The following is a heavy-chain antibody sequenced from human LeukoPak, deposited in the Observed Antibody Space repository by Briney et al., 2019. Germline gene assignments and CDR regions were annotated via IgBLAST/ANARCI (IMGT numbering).Heavy chain of an antibody. V-gene: IGHV3-49*04. CDR2: IRSKAYGGTT. CDR3: TRDEDGYYDSSGYPVYYFDY. CDR1: GFTFGDYA. J-gene: IGHJ4*02. D-gene: IGHD3-22*01. Sequence: GSLRLSCTASGFTFGDYAMSWVRQAPGKGLGWVGFIRSKAYGGTTEYAASVKGRFTISRDDSKSTAYLQMNSLKTEDTAVYYSTRDEDGYYDSSGYPVYYFDYWGQGTLVTVSS.